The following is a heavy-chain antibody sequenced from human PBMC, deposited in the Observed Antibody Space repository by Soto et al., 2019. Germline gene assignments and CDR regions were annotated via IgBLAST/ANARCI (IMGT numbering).Heavy chain of an antibody. CDR3: ARYWHSYSPNYFRGMDV. V-gene: IGHV5-51*01. Sequence: GESLKISCKASGYSFTTDCIGWVRQMPGKGLEWMGIIYPCDSDTRYSPSFQGQVTISADKSISTAYLQWSSLKASDTAMYYCARYWHSYSPNYFRGMDVWGQGTTLTVYS. J-gene: IGHJ6*02. CDR1: GYSFTTDC. CDR2: IYPCDSDT. D-gene: IGHD5-18*01.